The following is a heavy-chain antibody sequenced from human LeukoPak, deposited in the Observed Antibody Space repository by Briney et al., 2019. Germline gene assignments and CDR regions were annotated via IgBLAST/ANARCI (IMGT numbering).Heavy chain of an antibody. CDR2: IWYDGSNE. CDR3: ARRSAVGTHGMDV. D-gene: IGHD6-13*01. V-gene: IGHV3-33*01. J-gene: IGHJ6*04. CDR1: GFTFSNYA. Sequence: GRSLRLSCAAAGFTFSNYAMQWVRQAPGKGLEWVAVIWYDGSNENYADTVKGRFTISRDNSKNMLNLQVNSLRAEDTAVYYCARRSAVGTHGMDVWGKGTTVTVSS.